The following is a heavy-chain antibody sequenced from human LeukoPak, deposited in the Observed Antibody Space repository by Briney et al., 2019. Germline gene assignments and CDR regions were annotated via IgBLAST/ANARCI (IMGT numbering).Heavy chain of an antibody. Sequence: SETLSLTCAVYGGSFSGYYWSWIRQPPGKGLEWIGSIYHSGSTYYNPSLKSRVTISVDTSKNQFSLKLSSVTAADTAVYYCARVGYYGSGSYYNPDYWGQGTLVTVSS. J-gene: IGHJ4*02. D-gene: IGHD3-10*01. CDR3: ARVGYYGSGSYYNPDY. V-gene: IGHV4-34*01. CDR2: IYHSGST. CDR1: GGSFSGYY.